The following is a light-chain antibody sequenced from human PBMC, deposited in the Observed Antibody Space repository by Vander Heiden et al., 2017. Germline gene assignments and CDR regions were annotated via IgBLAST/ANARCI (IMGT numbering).Light chain of an antibody. V-gene: IGLV2-8*01. CDR2: EVS. J-gene: IGLJ2*01. CDR1: SSDVGGYNY. CDR3: SSSASSREVV. Sequence: QSALTQPPTAAGPPGQSVTITCTGTSSDVGGYNYVSWYQQHPGKAPKLMRDEVSKRPSGVPDRGSGSKSGNTASLTVSGLQAKDEADYDCSSSASSREVVCGGGTKLPVL.